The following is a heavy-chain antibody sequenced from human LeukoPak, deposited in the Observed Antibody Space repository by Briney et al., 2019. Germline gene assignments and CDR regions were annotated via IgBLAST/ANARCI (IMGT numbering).Heavy chain of an antibody. CDR1: GFTFSGFS. CDR3: ARPRGCSSTCSNFDY. CDR2: INPAGSDK. D-gene: IGHD2-15*01. V-gene: IGHV3-7*01. Sequence: PGGSLRLSSAASGFTFSGFSMSWVRQAPGKGLEWVANINPAGSDKYFVDSAKGRFTISRDNAKNSLYLQMNSLRAEDTALYYCARPRGCSSTCSNFDYWGQGTLVTVSS. J-gene: IGHJ4*02.